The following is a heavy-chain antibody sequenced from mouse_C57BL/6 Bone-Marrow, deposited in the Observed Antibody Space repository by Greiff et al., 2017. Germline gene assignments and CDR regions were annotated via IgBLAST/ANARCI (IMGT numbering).Heavy chain of an antibody. D-gene: IGHD2-1*01. CDR2: IYPVSGET. Sequence: VQLQQSGAELASPGASVTLSCKASGYTFTDHIMNWVKKRPGQGLEWIGRIYPVSGETNYNQKFMGKATFSVDRSSSTVYMVLNSLTSEDPAVYYCGSRNGNFLSWFAYWGQGTLVTVSA. CDR1: GYTFTDHI. CDR3: GSRNGNFLSWFAY. V-gene: IGHV1-11*01. J-gene: IGHJ3*01.